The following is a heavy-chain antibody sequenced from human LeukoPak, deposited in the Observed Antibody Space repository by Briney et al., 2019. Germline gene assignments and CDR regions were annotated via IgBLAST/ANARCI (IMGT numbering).Heavy chain of an antibody. D-gene: IGHD2-15*01. CDR1: GFTFSSFG. V-gene: IGHV3-30*02. Sequence: PGGSLTLSCAASGFTFSSFGMHWVRQAPGEGLEWVAFIRYDGSEKYYANSVEGRCTISRDHSKNAVYLQMNSLRAEDTAVYYCAKDPWDCSGRSCPMYYYYMDVWGKGTTVTVSS. J-gene: IGHJ6*03. CDR2: IRYDGSEK. CDR3: AKDPWDCSGRSCPMYYYYMDV.